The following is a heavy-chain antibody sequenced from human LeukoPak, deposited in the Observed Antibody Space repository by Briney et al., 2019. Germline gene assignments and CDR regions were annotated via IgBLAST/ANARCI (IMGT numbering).Heavy chain of an antibody. CDR1: GFTFSSYS. Sequence: GGSLRLSCAASGFTFSSYSMNWVRQAPGKGLEWISSISSSSSYIYYADSVKGRFTISRDNAKNSLYLQMNSLRAEDTAVYYCARDYFSSSWSFYWFDPWGQGTLVTVSS. D-gene: IGHD6-13*01. V-gene: IGHV3-21*01. J-gene: IGHJ5*02. CDR3: ARDYFSSSWSFYWFDP. CDR2: ISSSSSYI.